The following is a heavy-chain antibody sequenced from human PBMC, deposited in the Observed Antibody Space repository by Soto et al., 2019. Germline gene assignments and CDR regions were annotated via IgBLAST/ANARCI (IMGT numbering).Heavy chain of an antibody. D-gene: IGHD1-26*01. J-gene: IGHJ3*02. Sequence: SVKVSCKASGGTFSSYAISWVRQAPGQGLEWMGGIIPIFGKANYAKKIQGRDTITEDESTDTAYMELSSLRSEDTAVYYCVTAAAVGWELPRYGAFDIWGQGTMVTVSS. V-gene: IGHV1-69*13. CDR1: GGTFSSYA. CDR3: VTAAAVGWELPRYGAFDI. CDR2: IIPIFGKA.